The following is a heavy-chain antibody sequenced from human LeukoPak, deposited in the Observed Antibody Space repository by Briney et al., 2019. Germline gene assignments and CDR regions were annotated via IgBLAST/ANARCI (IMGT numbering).Heavy chain of an antibody. Sequence: GESLKISCKGSGYSFTSYWIGWVRQMPGKGLEWMGIIYPGDSDTRYSPSFQGQVTISADKPISTAYLQWSSLKASDTAMYYCATSIAAAGFSYYFDYWGQGTLVTVSS. CDR1: GYSFTSYW. CDR2: IYPGDSDT. D-gene: IGHD6-13*01. J-gene: IGHJ4*02. V-gene: IGHV5-51*04. CDR3: ATSIAAAGFSYYFDY.